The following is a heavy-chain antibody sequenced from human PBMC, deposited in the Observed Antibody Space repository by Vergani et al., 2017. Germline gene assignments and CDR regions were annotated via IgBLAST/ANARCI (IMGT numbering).Heavy chain of an antibody. D-gene: IGHD6-19*01. CDR2: INTNTGNP. CDR1: GYTFTSYA. Sequence: VHLLPSGSELKKPGASVKVSCKASGYTFTSYAMNLVRQAPGQGLEWMGWINTNTGNPTYAQGFTGRFVFSLDTSVSTAYLQISSLKAEDTAVYYCARRDSSGWYTPDYWGQGTLVTVSS. V-gene: IGHV7-4-1*02. J-gene: IGHJ4*02. CDR3: ARRDSSGWYTPDY.